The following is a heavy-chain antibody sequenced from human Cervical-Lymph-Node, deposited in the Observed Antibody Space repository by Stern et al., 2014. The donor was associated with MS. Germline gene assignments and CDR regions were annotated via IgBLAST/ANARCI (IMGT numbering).Heavy chain of an antibody. V-gene: IGHV4-61*02. CDR1: GDSITSGTFY. D-gene: IGHD1-14*01. J-gene: IGHJ1*01. Sequence: QVQLKESGPGLVRPSQTLSLTCTVSGDSITSGTFYWSWIRQPAGKELEWIGRIHSGGSPKYNPSLKSRVTLSGDPSRDKSSLKLTSVTAADTAVYYCAREQIPLRGGYLHPWGQGTLVIVSS. CDR2: IHSGGSP. CDR3: AREQIPLRGGYLHP.